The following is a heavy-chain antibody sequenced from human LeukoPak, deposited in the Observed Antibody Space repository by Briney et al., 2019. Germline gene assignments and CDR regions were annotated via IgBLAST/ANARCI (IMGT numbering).Heavy chain of an antibody. CDR2: INHSGST. D-gene: IGHD4-17*01. CDR1: GVSFSGYY. V-gene: IGHV4-34*01. CDR3: ARGFPTTVTTYRGGYFDY. Sequence: SETLSLTCAAYGVSFSGYYWSWLRQPPGKGLEWIGEINHSGSTNYNPSLKSRVTISVDTSKNQFSLKLSSVTAADAAVYYCARGFPTTVTTYRGGYFDYWGQGTLVTVSS. J-gene: IGHJ4*02.